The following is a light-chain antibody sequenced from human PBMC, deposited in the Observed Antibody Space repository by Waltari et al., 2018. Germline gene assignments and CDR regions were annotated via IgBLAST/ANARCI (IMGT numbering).Light chain of an antibody. Sequence: SALTQPASVSGSPGQSITISCTGTSRDVGGYNSVSWYQQHPGKAPKLMSYEVSNRPSGVSNRFSGSKSGNTASLTISGLQAEDEADYYCSSYTSSSTYVFGTGTKVTVL. CDR2: EVS. V-gene: IGLV2-14*01. CDR3: SSYTSSSTYV. J-gene: IGLJ1*01. CDR1: SRDVGGYNS.